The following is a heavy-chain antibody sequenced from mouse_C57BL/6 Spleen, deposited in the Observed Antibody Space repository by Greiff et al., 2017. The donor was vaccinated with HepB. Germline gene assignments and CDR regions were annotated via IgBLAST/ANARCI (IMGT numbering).Heavy chain of an antibody. J-gene: IGHJ2*01. CDR3: ARSYGGYYRNVFDY. Sequence: QVHVKQSGTELVKPGASVKLSCKASGYTFTSYWMHWVKQRPGQGLEWIGNINPSNGGTNYNEKFKSKATLTVDKSSSTAYMQLSSLTSEDSAVYYCARSYGGYYRNVFDYWGQGTTLTVSS. D-gene: IGHD2-3*01. V-gene: IGHV1-53*01. CDR1: GYTFTSYW. CDR2: INPSNGGT.